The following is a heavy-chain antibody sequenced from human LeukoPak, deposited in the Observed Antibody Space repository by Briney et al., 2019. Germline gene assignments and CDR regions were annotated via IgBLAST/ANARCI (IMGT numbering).Heavy chain of an antibody. CDR2: IWYDGSNK. V-gene: IGHV3-33*01. J-gene: IGHJ5*02. CDR1: GFTFSSYG. D-gene: IGHD6-19*01. Sequence: PGGSLRLSCAASGFTFSSYGMHWVRQAPGKGLEWVAVIWYDGSNKYYADSVKGRFTISRDNSKNTLYLQMNSLRVDDTAVYYCAGDTHSSSWYDHWGQGTLVTVSS. CDR3: AGDTHSSSWYDH.